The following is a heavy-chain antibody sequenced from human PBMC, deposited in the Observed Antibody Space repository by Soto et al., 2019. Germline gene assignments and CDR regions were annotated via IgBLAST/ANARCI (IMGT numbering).Heavy chain of an antibody. J-gene: IGHJ4*02. CDR3: VKARNSGWYYFDC. Sequence: GGSLRLSCAASGFTFSSYSMNWVRQAPGKGLEWVSSISDNGASTYYADSVKGRFTISRDNSKNTLYLQMTSLRVEDTATYYCVKARNSGWYYFDCWGQEPLVTVSS. D-gene: IGHD6-13*01. CDR2: ISDNGAST. CDR1: GFTFSSYS. V-gene: IGHV3-23*01.